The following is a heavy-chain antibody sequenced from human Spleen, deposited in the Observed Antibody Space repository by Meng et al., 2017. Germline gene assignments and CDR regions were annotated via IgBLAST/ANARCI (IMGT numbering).Heavy chain of an antibody. J-gene: IGHJ6*02. CDR3: ERLDLKTSSGYYWSHEYYYGMDV. V-gene: IGHV4-59*01. Sequence: SETLSLTCAVSGDSFSIYYWNWIRQPPGKGLEWIGYISYSGSANYNPSLKSRVTISVDTSKTQFSLRLSSVIAADTAVYYWERLDLKTSSGYYWSHEYYYGMDVWGQGTMVTVSS. CDR1: GDSFSIYY. D-gene: IGHD3-22*01. CDR2: ISYSGSA.